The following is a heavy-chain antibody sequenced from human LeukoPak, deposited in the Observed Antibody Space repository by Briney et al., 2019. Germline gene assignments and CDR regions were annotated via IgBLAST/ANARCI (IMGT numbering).Heavy chain of an antibody. CDR3: ARTISEGTGRAAVGGWFSPFDY. CDR2: IYYSGST. CDR1: GGSISSYY. D-gene: IGHD6-13*01. V-gene: IGHV4-59*08. Sequence: PSETLSLTCTVSGGSISSYYWSWIRQPPGKGLEWIGYIYYSGSTNYNPSLKSRVTISVDTSKNQFSLKLSSVTAADTAVYYCARTISEGTGRAAVGGWFSPFDYWGQGTLVTVSS. J-gene: IGHJ4*02.